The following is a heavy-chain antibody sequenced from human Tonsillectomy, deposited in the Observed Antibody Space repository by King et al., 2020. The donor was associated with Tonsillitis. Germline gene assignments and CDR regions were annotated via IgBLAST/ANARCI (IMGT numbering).Heavy chain of an antibody. CDR1: GGSISSYY. J-gene: IGHJ4*02. V-gene: IGHV4-59*01. CDR2: IYYSGSTN. D-gene: IGHD1-26*01. Sequence: QLQESGPGLVKPSETLSLTCTVSGGSISSYYWSWIRQPPGKGLEWIGYIYYSGSTNNYNPSLKSPVTISVDTSKNQFSLKVSSVTAADTAVYYCARDAATGYFGYGGQGTLVTVSS. CDR3: ARDAATGYFGY.